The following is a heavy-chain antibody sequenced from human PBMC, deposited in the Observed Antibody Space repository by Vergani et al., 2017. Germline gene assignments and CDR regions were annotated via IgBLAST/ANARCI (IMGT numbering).Heavy chain of an antibody. D-gene: IGHD2-2*01. Sequence: EVQLLESGGGLVQPGGSLRLSCAASGFTFSSYAMSWVRQAPGKGLEWVSSISGSGGSTYYADSVKGRFTISRDNSKNTRYLQMNSLRAEDTAVYYCATAVGPAARPVYYYYGMDVWGQGTTVTVSS. CDR2: ISGSGGST. V-gene: IGHV3-23*01. J-gene: IGHJ6*02. CDR3: ATAVGPAARPVYYYYGMDV. CDR1: GFTFSSYA.